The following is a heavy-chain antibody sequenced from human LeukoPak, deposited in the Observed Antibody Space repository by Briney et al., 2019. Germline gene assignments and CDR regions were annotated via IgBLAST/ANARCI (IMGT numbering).Heavy chain of an antibody. V-gene: IGHV3-23*01. J-gene: IGHJ4*02. CDR3: AKDSAEQQLVRDFDY. CDR1: GFTFSRYA. D-gene: IGHD6-13*01. Sequence: GGSLRLSCAASGFTFSRYAMSWVRQAPGKGLEWVSALGVSVSGYGCSTYYADSVKGRFTISRDNSKNTLYLQINSLRAEDTAVYYCAKDSAEQQLVRDFDYWGQGTLVTVSS. CDR2: LGVSVSGYGCST.